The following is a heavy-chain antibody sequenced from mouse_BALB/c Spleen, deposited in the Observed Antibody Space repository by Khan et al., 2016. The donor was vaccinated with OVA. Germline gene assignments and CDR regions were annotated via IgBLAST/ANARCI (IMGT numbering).Heavy chain of an antibody. Sequence: LQQSGPELVKPGALVKISCKASGYTFTSYEINRVRQRPGQGLEWIGWIYTGDCSTEYNEKFTGKATLHADNSSSTAYIQLSSLTSDNAAVYFCAREGLRRVAMCYWGQGTSVTVSS. V-gene: IGHV1S33*01. CDR3: AREGLRRVAMCY. CDR2: IYTGDCST. J-gene: IGHJ4*01. D-gene: IGHD2-4*01. CDR1: GYTFTSYE.